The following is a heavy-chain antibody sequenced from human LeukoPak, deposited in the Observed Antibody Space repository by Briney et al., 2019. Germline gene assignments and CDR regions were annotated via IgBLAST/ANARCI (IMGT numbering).Heavy chain of an antibody. D-gene: IGHD6-13*01. J-gene: IGHJ4*02. V-gene: IGHV3-11*01. CDR1: GFTFSDYY. Sequence: GGSLRLSCAASGFTFSDYYMSWIRQAPGKGLEWVSYISSSGSTIYYADSVKGRFTISRDSAKNSLYLQMNNLRAEDTALYYCAKDMRGYSRVFDYWGQGTLVTVSS. CDR2: ISSSGSTI. CDR3: AKDMRGYSRVFDY.